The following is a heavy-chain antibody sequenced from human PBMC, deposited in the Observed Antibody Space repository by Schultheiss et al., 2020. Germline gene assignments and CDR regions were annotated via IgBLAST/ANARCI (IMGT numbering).Heavy chain of an antibody. V-gene: IGHV4-39*01. J-gene: IGHJ4*02. CDR2: IYRGGST. D-gene: IGHD3-22*01. CDR1: ADSISNSHYL. CDR3: ARHPMIVVVEGYFDY. Sequence: SETLSLTCSVSADSISNSHYLWGWIRHPPGKGLEWIGSIYRGGSTYYNPSLKSRVTMSVDTSKNQFSLNLSSVTATDTAVYYCARHPMIVVVEGYFDYWGQGTLVTVSS.